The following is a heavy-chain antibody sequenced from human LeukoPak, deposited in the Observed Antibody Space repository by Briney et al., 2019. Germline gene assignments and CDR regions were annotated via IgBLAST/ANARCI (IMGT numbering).Heavy chain of an antibody. CDR2: ISGSGGST. CDR3: AKGYYGSGSFDY. CDR1: GFTFSSYA. V-gene: IGHV3-23*01. D-gene: IGHD3-10*01. Sequence: GGSLRLSSAASGFTFSSYAMSWVRQAPGKGLEWVSAISGSGGSTYYADSVKGRFTISRDNSKNTLYLQMNSLRAEDTAVYYCAKGYYGSGSFDYWGQGTLVTVSS. J-gene: IGHJ4*02.